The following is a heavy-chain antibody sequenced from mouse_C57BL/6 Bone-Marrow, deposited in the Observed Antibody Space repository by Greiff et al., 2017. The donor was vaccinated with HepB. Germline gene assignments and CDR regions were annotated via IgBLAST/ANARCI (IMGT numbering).Heavy chain of an antibody. CDR1: GFSLTSYG. Sequence: VKLMESGPGLVAPSQSLSITCTVSGFSLTSYGVDWVRQSPGKGLEWLGVIWGVGSTNYNSALKSRLSSTKDNPKCQVFLKMNSLQTYDTAMYYCACYDYGFAYWGQGTLVTVSA. D-gene: IGHD2-4*01. J-gene: IGHJ3*01. CDR3: ACYDYGFAY. V-gene: IGHV2-6*01. CDR2: IWGVGST.